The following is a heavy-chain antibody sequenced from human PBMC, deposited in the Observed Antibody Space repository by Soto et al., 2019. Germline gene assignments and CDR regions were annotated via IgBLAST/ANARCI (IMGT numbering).Heavy chain of an antibody. V-gene: IGHV4-30-2*01. CDR3: ARASSGQHHDY. CDR1: GASISSGGYS. J-gene: IGHJ4*02. CDR2: IYHSGST. Sequence: QLQLQESGSGLVKPSQTLPLTSAPSGASISSGGYSWSWIRQPPGKGLEWIGYIYHSGSTYYNPSLKSRVTISVDRSKNQFSLKLSSVTAADTAVYYCARASSGQHHDYWGQGTLVTVSS. D-gene: IGHD3-22*01.